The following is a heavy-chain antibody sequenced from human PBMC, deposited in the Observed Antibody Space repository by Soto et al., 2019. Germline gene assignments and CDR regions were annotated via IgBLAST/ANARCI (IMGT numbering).Heavy chain of an antibody. V-gene: IGHV4-59*01. J-gene: IGHJ6*02. CDR2: IYYSGST. D-gene: IGHD2-2*02. CDR1: GGSISSYY. Sequence: SETLSLTCTVSGGSISSYYWSWIRQPPGKGLEWIGYIYYSGSTNYNPSLKSRVTISVDTSKNQFSLKLSSVTAADTAVYYCARGRYCSSTSCYTNYYYYGMDGWGQGTTVTVAS. CDR3: ARGRYCSSTSCYTNYYYYGMDG.